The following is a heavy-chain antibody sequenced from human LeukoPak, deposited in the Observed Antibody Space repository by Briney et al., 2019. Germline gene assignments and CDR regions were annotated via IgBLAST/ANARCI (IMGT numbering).Heavy chain of an antibody. CDR3: ARRAAAGTLPRRDFDY. D-gene: IGHD6-13*01. V-gene: IGHV1-8*01. CDR1: AYTFTSYD. CDR2: MNPDSSNT. J-gene: IGHJ4*02. Sequence: ASVKVSCKASAYTFTSYDINWVRQATGQGLEWMGWMNPDSSNTGYAQTFKGRVTMTRNTSISTAYLELSTLRSEDTAVYYCARRAAAGTLPRRDFDYWGQGTLVTVSS.